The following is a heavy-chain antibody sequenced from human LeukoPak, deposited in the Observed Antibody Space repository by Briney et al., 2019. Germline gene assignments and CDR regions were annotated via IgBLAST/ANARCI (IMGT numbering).Heavy chain of an antibody. J-gene: IGHJ4*02. V-gene: IGHV4-59*01. CDR3: ARSQYSEYDYEL. D-gene: IGHD5-12*01. CDR2: LYYSGST. Sequence: SETLSLTCTVSGCSISNYYWSWIRQPPGKGLEWIGYLYYSGSTDYNPSLKSRVTISVDTSKNQFSLKLKSVTAADTAVYYCARSQYSEYDYELWGQGTLVTVSS. CDR1: GCSISNYY.